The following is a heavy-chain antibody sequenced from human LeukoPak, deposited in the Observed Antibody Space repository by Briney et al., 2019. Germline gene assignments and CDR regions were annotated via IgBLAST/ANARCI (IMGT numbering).Heavy chain of an antibody. D-gene: IGHD4-17*01. CDR2: ISGSGGST. V-gene: IGHV3-23*01. CDR1: GFTFSSYA. J-gene: IGHJ6*03. Sequence: PGGSLRLSCAVSGFTFSSYAMSWVRQAPGKGLEWVSSISGSGGSTYYADSVKGRFTISRDNSRNTLYLQMNSLRAEDTAVYYCAKLTTETTSDYFYYLDVWGKGTTVTVSS. CDR3: AKLTTETTSDYFYYLDV.